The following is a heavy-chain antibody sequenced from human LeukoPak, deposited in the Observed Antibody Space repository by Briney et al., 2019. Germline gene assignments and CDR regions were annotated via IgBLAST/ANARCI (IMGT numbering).Heavy chain of an antibody. CDR3: ARDNGAGYYYYLDV. D-gene: IGHD6-19*01. Sequence: GGSLRLSCPASGFKVSSRYMGWVRQAPGRGLEWVSFIYSGGSTYYADSVKGRFIISRDNLKNTVFLQVNSLRVEDTAVYYCARDNGAGYYYYLDVWGKGTTVTVSS. V-gene: IGHV3-53*01. J-gene: IGHJ6*03. CDR1: GFKVSSRY. CDR2: IYSGGST.